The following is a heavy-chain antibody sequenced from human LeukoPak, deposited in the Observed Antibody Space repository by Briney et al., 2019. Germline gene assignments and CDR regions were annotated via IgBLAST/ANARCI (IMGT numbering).Heavy chain of an antibody. V-gene: IGHV4-30-4*08. D-gene: IGHD7-27*01. CDR2: FYSCCST. CDR3: ARGMGISEYFDY. J-gene: IGHJ4*02. Sequence: PSQTLSLTCTVSGGSISSGDYYWSWIRQPPGKGLEGICYFYSCCSTYYNPSLKSPVTISVYTSKNQFSLKLSSVTAADTAVYYCARGMGISEYFDYWGQGTLVTVSS. CDR1: GGSISSGDYY.